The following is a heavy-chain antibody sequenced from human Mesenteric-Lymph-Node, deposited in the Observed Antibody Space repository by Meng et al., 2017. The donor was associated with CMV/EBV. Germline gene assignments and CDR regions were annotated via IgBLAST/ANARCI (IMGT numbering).Heavy chain of an antibody. CDR2: NYWDDDK. V-gene: IGHV2-5*02. CDR1: GFSLSTSGVG. J-gene: IGHJ4*02. CDR3: AHSSGIAAAGPFYFDY. Sequence: QFTLKESGPTVVKATPTLTLTCSFSGFSLSTSGVGVGWIRQPPGKALEWLALNYWDDDKRYSPSLKSRLTITKDTSKNQVVLTMTNMDPVDTATYYCAHSSGIAAAGPFYFDYWGQGTLVTVSS. D-gene: IGHD6-13*01.